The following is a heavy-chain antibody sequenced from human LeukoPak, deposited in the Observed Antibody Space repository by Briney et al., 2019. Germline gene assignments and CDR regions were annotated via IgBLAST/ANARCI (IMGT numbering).Heavy chain of an antibody. D-gene: IGHD2-15*01. V-gene: IGHV1-18*01. CDR1: GYTFTSYG. J-gene: IGHJ3*02. CDR3: ARAEGYCSGGSCYSGAAFDI. Sequence: GASVKVSCKASGYTFTSYGISWVRQAPGQGLEWMGWISAYNGNTNYAQKLQGRVTMTTDTSTSTAYVELRSLRYDETAVYYCARAEGYCSGGSCYSGAAFDIWGQGTMVTVSS. CDR2: ISAYNGNT.